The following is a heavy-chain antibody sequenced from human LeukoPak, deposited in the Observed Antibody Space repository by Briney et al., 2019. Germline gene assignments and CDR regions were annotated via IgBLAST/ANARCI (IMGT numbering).Heavy chain of an antibody. Sequence: ASVKVSCKASGYTFTGYYMHWVRQAPGQGLEWMGWINPNSGGTNYAQKFQGRVTMTRDTSISTAYMELSRLRSDDTAVYYCARIPTLSGYDRFDDYWGQGTLVTVSS. V-gene: IGHV1-2*02. J-gene: IGHJ4*02. CDR1: GYTFTGYY. CDR3: ARIPTLSGYDRFDDY. D-gene: IGHD5-12*01. CDR2: INPNSGGT.